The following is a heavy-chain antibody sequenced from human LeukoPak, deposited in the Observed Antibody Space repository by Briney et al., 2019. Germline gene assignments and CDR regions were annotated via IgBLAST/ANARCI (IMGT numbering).Heavy chain of an antibody. CDR3: ARVLYYYDSSGYYFGLSFDY. D-gene: IGHD3-22*01. J-gene: IGHJ4*02. V-gene: IGHV4-30-4*07. CDR2: IYYSGST. Sequence: PSETLSLTCAVSGGSISSGGYSWSWIRQPPGKGLEWIGYIYYSGSTYYNPSLKSRVTISVDTSKNQFSLKLSSVTAADTAVYYCARVLYYYDSSGYYFGLSFDYWGQGTLVTVSS. CDR1: GGSISSGGYS.